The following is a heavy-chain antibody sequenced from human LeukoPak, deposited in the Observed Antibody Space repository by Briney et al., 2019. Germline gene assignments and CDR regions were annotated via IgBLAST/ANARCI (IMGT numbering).Heavy chain of an antibody. V-gene: IGHV3-23*01. D-gene: IGHD6-19*01. CDR1: GFTFNSDA. J-gene: IGHJ4*02. CDR2: ISASGASP. CDR3: VKRAVAGTYYFDY. Sequence: AGGSLRLSCTASGFTFNSDAMSGVRQAPGKGLEWVSVISASGASPYYADSVKGRFTISRDNSKNTLYLQMNSLRAEDTAVYYCVKRAVAGTYYFDYWGQGTLVTVSS.